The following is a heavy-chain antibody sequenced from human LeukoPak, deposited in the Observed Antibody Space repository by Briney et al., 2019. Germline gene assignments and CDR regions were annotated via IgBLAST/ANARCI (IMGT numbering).Heavy chain of an antibody. Sequence: GGSLGLSCAASGFTFTSFGMHWVRQAPGKGLEWVAVIWYDGGNKYYADSVKGRFTISRGNSKNTLYLQMNSLRAEDTAVYYCARDTDYYESSGIIDYWGQGTLVTVSS. CDR3: ARDTDYYESSGIIDY. CDR2: IWYDGGNK. J-gene: IGHJ4*02. CDR1: GFTFTSFG. V-gene: IGHV3-33*01. D-gene: IGHD3-22*01.